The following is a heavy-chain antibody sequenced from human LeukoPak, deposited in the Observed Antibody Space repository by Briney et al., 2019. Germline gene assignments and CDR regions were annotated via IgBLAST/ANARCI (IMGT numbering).Heavy chain of an antibody. J-gene: IGHJ3*02. Sequence: PSETLSLTCTVSVGSICSYYWSWIRKPPGKGVEWIGYIYYSGSTNYNLSLKSRVTISVDTSKNQFSLKLSSVTAADTAVYYCARGTYYYDSSGLHGIWGQGTMVTVSS. CDR3: ARGTYYYDSSGLHGI. D-gene: IGHD3-22*01. V-gene: IGHV4-59*08. CDR1: VGSICSYY. CDR2: IYYSGST.